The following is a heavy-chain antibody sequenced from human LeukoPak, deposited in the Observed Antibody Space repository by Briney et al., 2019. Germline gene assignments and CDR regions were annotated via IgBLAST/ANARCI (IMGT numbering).Heavy chain of an antibody. D-gene: IGHD1-26*01. Sequence: PGGSLRLSCATSGIDFNHYAMHWVRQAPGKGLEWVAVISLNGESQYYADSVKGRFTISRDLSRSTLYLQMTTLRAEDTAVYFCASPGRNSYYFQNWGQGTLVTVSS. CDR2: ISLNGESQ. CDR3: ASPGRNSYYFQN. CDR1: GIDFNHYA. V-gene: IGHV3-30*01. J-gene: IGHJ1*01.